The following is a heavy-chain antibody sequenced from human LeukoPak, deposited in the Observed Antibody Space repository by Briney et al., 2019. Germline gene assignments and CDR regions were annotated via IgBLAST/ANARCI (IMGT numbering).Heavy chain of an antibody. Sequence: SVKVSCTASGGTFSSYAISWVRQAPGQGLEWMGGIIPIFGTANYAQKFQGRVTITADESTSTAYMELSSLRSEDTAVYYCASGVRGDHFFDYWGQGTLVTVSS. D-gene: IGHD3-10*01. CDR2: IIPIFGTA. CDR1: GGTFSSYA. J-gene: IGHJ4*02. CDR3: ASGVRGDHFFDY. V-gene: IGHV1-69*13.